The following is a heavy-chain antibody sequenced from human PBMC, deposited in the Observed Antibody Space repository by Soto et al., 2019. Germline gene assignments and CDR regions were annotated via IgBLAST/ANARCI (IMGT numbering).Heavy chain of an antibody. V-gene: IGHV4-59*01. J-gene: IGHJ3*02. D-gene: IGHD4-17*01. CDR2: IYYSGST. CDR1: GGSISSYY. Sequence: PSETLSLTCTVSGGSISSYYWSRIRQPPGKGLEWIGYIYYSGSTNYNPSLKSRVTISVDTSKNQFSLKLSSVTAADTAVYYCARVGTYGRHAFDIWGQGTMVTVSS. CDR3: ARVGTYGRHAFDI.